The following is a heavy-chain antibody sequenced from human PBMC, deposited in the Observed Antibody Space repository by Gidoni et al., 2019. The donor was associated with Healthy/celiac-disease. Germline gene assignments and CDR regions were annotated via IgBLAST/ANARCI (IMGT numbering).Heavy chain of an antibody. Sequence: QVQLVESGGGVVQPGRSLRLSCAASGFTFSSYGMPWVRQAPGKGLEWVAVIWYDGSNKYYADSVKGRFTISRDNSKNTLYLQMNSLRAEDTAVYYCARKWDSSGYYWGWFDPWGQGTLVTVSS. V-gene: IGHV3-33*01. J-gene: IGHJ5*02. CDR3: ARKWDSSGYYWGWFDP. CDR2: IWYDGSNK. D-gene: IGHD3-22*01. CDR1: GFTFSSYG.